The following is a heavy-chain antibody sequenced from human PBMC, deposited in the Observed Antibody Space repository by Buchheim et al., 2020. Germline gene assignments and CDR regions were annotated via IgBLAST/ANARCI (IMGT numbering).Heavy chain of an antibody. CDR3: VRGSGWLHDY. CDR2: IKQDGSEQ. V-gene: IGHV3-7*01. CDR1: GITFSNHW. J-gene: IGHJ4*02. D-gene: IGHD6-19*01. Sequence: EVQLVESGGGLVQPGGSLRLSCAASGITFSNHWMSWVRQAPGKGPEWVAIIKQDGSEQFYVDSVTGRFTISRDNAKNSLYLQMHSLRAEDTAVYYCVRGSGWLHDYWGQGTL.